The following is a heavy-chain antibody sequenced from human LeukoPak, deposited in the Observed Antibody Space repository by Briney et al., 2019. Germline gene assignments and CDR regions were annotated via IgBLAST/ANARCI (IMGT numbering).Heavy chain of an antibody. CDR3: ARDLGDYYDSSGYFDY. CDR1: GGSISSGGYY. CDR2: IYYSGST. V-gene: IGHV4-31*03. Sequence: TSETLSLTCTVSGGSISSGGYYWSWIRQHPGKGLGWIGYIYYSGSTYYNPSLKSRVTISVDTSKNQFSLKLSSVTAADTAVYYCARDLGDYYDSSGYFDYWGQGTLVTVSS. J-gene: IGHJ4*02. D-gene: IGHD3-22*01.